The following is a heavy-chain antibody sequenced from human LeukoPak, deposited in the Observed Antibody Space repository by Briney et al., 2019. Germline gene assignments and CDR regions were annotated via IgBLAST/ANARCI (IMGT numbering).Heavy chain of an antibody. J-gene: IGHJ4*02. D-gene: IGHD1-26*01. CDR1: GYTFTSYG. Sequence: ASVKVSCKASGYTFTSYGISWVRQAPGQGLEWMGWINPNSGGTNYAQKFQGRVTMTRDTSISTAYMELSRLRSDDTAVYYCARMVGWELRPSDYWGQGTLVTVSS. CDR2: INPNSGGT. V-gene: IGHV1-2*02. CDR3: ARMVGWELRPSDY.